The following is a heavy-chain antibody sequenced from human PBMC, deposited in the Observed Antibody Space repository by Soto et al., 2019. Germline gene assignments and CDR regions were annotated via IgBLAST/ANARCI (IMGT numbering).Heavy chain of an antibody. Sequence: PGEALKISCKGSGYSFTSYWIGWVRQMPGKGLELMVIIYPGDSDTRYSQSFQGQVTIAADKSISTAYLQWSSLKASDTAMYYCARQSVGDYYGMHXWGQGTTVTVS. D-gene: IGHD1-26*01. V-gene: IGHV5-51*01. CDR3: ARQSVGDYYGMHX. J-gene: IGHJ6*02. CDR2: IYPGDSDT. CDR1: GYSFTSYW.